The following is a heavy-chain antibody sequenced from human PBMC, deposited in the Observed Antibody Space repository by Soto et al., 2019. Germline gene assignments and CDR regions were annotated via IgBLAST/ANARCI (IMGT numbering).Heavy chain of an antibody. D-gene: IGHD2-21*02. J-gene: IGHJ3*02. CDR3: ASPGGIAVVTAGAFDI. CDR2: IIPIFGTA. Sequence: ASVKVSCKASGGTFSSYAISGVRQAPGQGLEWLGGIIPIFGTADYAQKFQGRVTITADKSTSTAYMELSSLRSEDTAVYYCASPGGIAVVTAGAFDIRGHGPTVNVSS. CDR1: GGTFSSYA. V-gene: IGHV1-69*06.